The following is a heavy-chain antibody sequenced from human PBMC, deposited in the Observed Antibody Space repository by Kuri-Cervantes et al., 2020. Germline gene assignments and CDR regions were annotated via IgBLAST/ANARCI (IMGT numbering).Heavy chain of an antibody. CDR2: IWYDGSNK. D-gene: IGHD3-22*01. Sequence: GGSLRLSCAASGFTFSSYGMHWVRQASGKGLEWVAVIWYDGSNKYYADSVKGRFTISRDNSKNTLYLQMNSLRAEDTAVYYCARDEYYYDSSGYSLPYWGQGTLVTVSS. CDR3: ARDEYYYDSSGYSLPY. CDR1: GFTFSSYG. J-gene: IGHJ4*02. V-gene: IGHV3-33*08.